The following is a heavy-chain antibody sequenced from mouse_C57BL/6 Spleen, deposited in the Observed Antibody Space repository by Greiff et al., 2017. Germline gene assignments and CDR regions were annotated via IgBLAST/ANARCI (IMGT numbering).Heavy chain of an antibody. D-gene: IGHD1-1*01. CDR2: ISSGGDYI. Sequence: EVQVVESGEGLVKPGGSLKLSCAASGFTFSTYAMSWVRQTPEKRLEWVAYISSGGDYIYYADTVKGRFTISRDNARNTLYLQMSSLKSEDTAMYYCTSANYYGSSYGYFDYWGQGTTLTVSS. J-gene: IGHJ2*01. V-gene: IGHV5-9-1*02. CDR1: GFTFSTYA. CDR3: TSANYYGSSYGYFDY.